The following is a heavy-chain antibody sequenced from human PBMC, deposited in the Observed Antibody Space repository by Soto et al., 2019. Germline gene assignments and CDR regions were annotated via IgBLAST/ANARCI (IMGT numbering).Heavy chain of an antibody. J-gene: IGHJ5*02. CDR2: INPNSGGT. CDR3: ARVNGGTYLRGWFDP. V-gene: IGHV1-2*02. D-gene: IGHD2-2*01. CDR1: GYTFTGYY. Sequence: QVQLVQSGAEVKKPGASVKVSCKASGYTFTGYYMHWVRQAPGQGLEWMGWINPNSGGTNYAQKFQGRVTMTRDTSISTAYMELSRLRSDDTAVYYCARVNGGTYLRGWFDPWGQGTLVTVSS.